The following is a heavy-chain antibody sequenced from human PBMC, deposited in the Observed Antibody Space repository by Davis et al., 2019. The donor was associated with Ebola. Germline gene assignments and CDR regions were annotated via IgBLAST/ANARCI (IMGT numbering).Heavy chain of an antibody. CDR2: IKSKTDGGTT. CDR3: IAARTPRVWMGFRIAVAGTDY. V-gene: IGHV3-15*01. Sequence: PGGSLRLSCAASGFTFSNAWMSWVRQAPGKGLEWVGRIKSKTDGGTTDYAAPVKGRFTISRDDSKNTRYLQMNSLKTEDTAVYYCIAARTPRVWMGFRIAVAGTDYWGQGTLVTVSS. D-gene: IGHD6-19*01. J-gene: IGHJ4*02. CDR1: GFTFSNAW.